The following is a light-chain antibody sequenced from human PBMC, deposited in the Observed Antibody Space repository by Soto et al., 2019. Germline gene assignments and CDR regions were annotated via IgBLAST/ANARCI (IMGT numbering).Light chain of an antibody. CDR1: QSVGGD. CDR3: QQYENWPQLT. CDR2: GAS. Sequence: ERVMTQSPATLSVSPGERATLSCRASQSVGGDLAWYQQKPGQAPRLLIYGASSRAPGIPDRFSGSGSGTEFTLTISSLQSEDSAVCYCQQYENWPQLTFGGGTKVEIK. V-gene: IGKV3-15*01. J-gene: IGKJ4*01.